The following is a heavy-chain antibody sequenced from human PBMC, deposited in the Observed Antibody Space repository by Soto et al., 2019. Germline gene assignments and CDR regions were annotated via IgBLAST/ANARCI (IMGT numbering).Heavy chain of an antibody. CDR2: INASSGST. Sequence: ASVKVSCKTSGFIFTSSAVQRVRQARGQGLEWMGMINASSGSTDYAQKFQGRVTMTRDTSTSTVYMELSSLRSEDTAVYYCARVSGSRGGWFDPWGQGTLVTVSS. CDR1: GFIFTSSA. J-gene: IGHJ5*02. CDR3: ARVSGSRGGWFDP. D-gene: IGHD2-15*01. V-gene: IGHV1-46*01.